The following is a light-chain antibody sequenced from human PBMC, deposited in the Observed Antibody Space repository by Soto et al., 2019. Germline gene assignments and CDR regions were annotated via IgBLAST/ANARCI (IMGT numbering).Light chain of an antibody. CDR3: QQRSNLPLT. V-gene: IGKV3-11*01. CDR2: DAS. J-gene: IGKJ4*01. Sequence: EIVLTQSPATLSLSPGERATLSCRSSQSVSSDLAWYQQKPGQAPRLLIYDASNRATGIPARFSGSGSGTAFTLTISSLEPEDFAVYYCQQRSNLPLTFGGGTKVEIK. CDR1: QSVSSD.